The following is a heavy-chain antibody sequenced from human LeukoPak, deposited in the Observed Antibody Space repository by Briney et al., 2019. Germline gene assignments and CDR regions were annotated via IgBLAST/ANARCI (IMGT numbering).Heavy chain of an antibody. CDR1: GGSFSGYY. CDR2: INHNGST. D-gene: IGHD6-19*01. CDR3: AKGAGPPWFDP. V-gene: IGHV4-34*01. Sequence: PSETLSLTCAVYGGSFSGYYWSWIRQPPGKGLEWIGEINHNGSTNYNPSLKSRVTISVDTSKNQFSLKLSSVTAADTAVYYCAKGAGPPWFDPWGQGTLVTVSS. J-gene: IGHJ5*02.